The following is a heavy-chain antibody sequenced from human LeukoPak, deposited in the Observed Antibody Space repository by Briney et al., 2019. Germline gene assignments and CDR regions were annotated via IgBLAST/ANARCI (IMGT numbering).Heavy chain of an antibody. CDR3: ARERPVAGIETLDY. CDR2: ISAYNGNT. V-gene: IGHV1-18*01. CDR1: GYTFTSYG. Sequence: GASVKVSCKASGYTFTSYGISRVRQAPGPGLEWMGWISAYNGNTNYAQKPQGRVTMTTDTSTSTAYMELRSLRSDDTAVYYCARERPVAGIETLDYWGQGTLVTVSS. J-gene: IGHJ4*02. D-gene: IGHD6-19*01.